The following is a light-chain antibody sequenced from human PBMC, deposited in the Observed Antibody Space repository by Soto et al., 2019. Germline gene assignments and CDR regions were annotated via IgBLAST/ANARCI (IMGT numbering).Light chain of an antibody. Sequence: NFMLTQPHSVSESPGKTVTISCTRSSGSIASNYVQWYQQRPGSAPTTVIYEDNQRPSGVPDRFSGSIDSSSNSASLTISGLKTEDEADYYCQSYDSRSWVFCGGTKLTVL. CDR2: EDN. V-gene: IGLV6-57*03. J-gene: IGLJ3*02. CDR1: SGSIASNY. CDR3: QSYDSRSWV.